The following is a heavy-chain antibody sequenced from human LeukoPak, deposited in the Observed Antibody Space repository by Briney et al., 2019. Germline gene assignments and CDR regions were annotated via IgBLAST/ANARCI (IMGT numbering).Heavy chain of an antibody. Sequence: SETLSLTCAVYGGSFSGYYWSWIRQPPGKGLEWIGEISHSGSTNYNPSLKSRVTISVDTSKNQFSLKLSSVTAADTAVYYCASSYYGSGSYRGWGQGTLVTVSS. J-gene: IGHJ4*02. D-gene: IGHD3-10*01. CDR1: GGSFSGYY. CDR3: ASSYYGSGSYRG. CDR2: ISHSGST. V-gene: IGHV4-34*01.